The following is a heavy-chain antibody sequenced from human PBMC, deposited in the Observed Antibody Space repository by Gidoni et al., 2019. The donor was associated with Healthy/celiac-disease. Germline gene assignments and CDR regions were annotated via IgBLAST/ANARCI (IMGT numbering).Heavy chain of an antibody. D-gene: IGHD5-12*01. CDR3: ARRASVEMATIRGYYYYYGMDV. CDR2: IYYSGSP. CDR1: GGSISSYY. Sequence: QVQLQESGPGLVKPSETLSLTCTVSGGSISSYYWSWIRQLPGKGLEWIGYIYYSGSPNYNPSLKSRVTISVDTSKNQFSLKLSSVTAADTAVYYCARRASVEMATIRGYYYYYGMDVWGQGTTVTVSS. V-gene: IGHV4-59*01. J-gene: IGHJ6*02.